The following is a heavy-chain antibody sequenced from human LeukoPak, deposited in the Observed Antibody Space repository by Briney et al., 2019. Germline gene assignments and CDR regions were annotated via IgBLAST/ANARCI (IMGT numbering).Heavy chain of an antibody. D-gene: IGHD3-3*01. Sequence: ASVKVSCKASGYTFTSYGISWVRQAPGQGLEWMGWISAYNGNTNYAQKLQGRVTMTTDTSTSTAYMELRSLRSDDTAVYYCARAQYSITIFGVVSKPTLIDYWGQGTLVTVSS. J-gene: IGHJ4*02. CDR2: ISAYNGNT. CDR3: ARAQYSITIFGVVSKPTLIDY. V-gene: IGHV1-18*01. CDR1: GYTFTSYG.